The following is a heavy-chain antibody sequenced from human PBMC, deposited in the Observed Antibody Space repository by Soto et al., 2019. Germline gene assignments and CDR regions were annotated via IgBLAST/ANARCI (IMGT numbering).Heavy chain of an antibody. CDR1: GFTFSSYS. CDR3: ARVRTRPNYYFDY. V-gene: IGHV3-48*01. J-gene: IGHJ4*02. CDR2: ISSSSSTI. Sequence: GGSLRLSCAASGFTFSSYSMNWVRQAPGKGLEWVSYISSSSSTIYYADSVKGRFTISRDNAKNSLYLQMNSLRAEDTAVYYCARVRTRPNYYFDYWGQGTLVTVSS.